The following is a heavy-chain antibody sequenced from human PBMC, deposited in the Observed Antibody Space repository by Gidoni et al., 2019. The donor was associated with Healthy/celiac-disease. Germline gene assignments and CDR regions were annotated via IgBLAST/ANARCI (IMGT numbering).Heavy chain of an antibody. CDR2: ISYDGSNK. CDR1: GFTFSSYG. Sequence: VQLVESGGGVVQPGRSLRLSCAASGFTFSSYGMHWVRQAPGKGLEWVAVISYDGSNKYYADSVKGRFTISRDNSKNTLYLQMNSLRAEDTAVYYCAKEPLSYWGQGTLVTVSS. CDR3: AKEPLSY. V-gene: IGHV3-30*18. J-gene: IGHJ4*02.